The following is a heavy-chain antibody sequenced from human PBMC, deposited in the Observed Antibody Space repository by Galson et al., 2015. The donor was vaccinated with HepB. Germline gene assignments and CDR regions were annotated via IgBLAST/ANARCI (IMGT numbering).Heavy chain of an antibody. D-gene: IGHD2-15*01. V-gene: IGHV4-31*03. CDR3: ARGVSASGEGNDAFDI. CDR2: IYYSGST. CDR1: GGSISSGGYY. Sequence: LVKPTQTLTLTCTVSGGSISSGGYYWGWIRQHPGKGLEWIGCIYYSGSTYYNPSVKSRVTISVDTSKNQFSLKLSSVTAADTAVYYCARGVSASGEGNDAFDIWGQGTMFTVSS. J-gene: IGHJ3*02.